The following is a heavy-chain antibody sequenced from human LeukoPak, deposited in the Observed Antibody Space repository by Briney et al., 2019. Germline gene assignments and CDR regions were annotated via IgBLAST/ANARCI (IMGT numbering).Heavy chain of an antibody. V-gene: IGHV4-34*01. CDR1: GGSFSGYY. Sequence: SETLSLTCAVYGGSFSGYYWSWIRQPPGKGLEWIGEINHSGSTNYNPSLKSRVTISVDTSKNQFSLKLSSVTAADTAVYYCARGHYSNSWGQGTLVTVSS. D-gene: IGHD4-11*01. J-gene: IGHJ4*02. CDR3: ARGHYSNS. CDR2: INHSGST.